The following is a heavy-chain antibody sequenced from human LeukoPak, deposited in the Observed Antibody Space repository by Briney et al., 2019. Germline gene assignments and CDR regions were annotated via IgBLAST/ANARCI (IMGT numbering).Heavy chain of an antibody. V-gene: IGHV4-39*07. J-gene: IGHJ4*02. CDR1: GGSISSSSYY. CDR3: ARTSPTGYSYGPFDY. Sequence: SETLSLTCTVSGGSISSSSYYWGWLRQPPGKGLEWIGSIYYSGSTYYNPSLKSRVTISVDTSKNQYSLKLSSVTDADTAVYYCARTSPTGYSYGPFDYWGQGTLVTVSS. CDR2: IYYSGST. D-gene: IGHD5-18*01.